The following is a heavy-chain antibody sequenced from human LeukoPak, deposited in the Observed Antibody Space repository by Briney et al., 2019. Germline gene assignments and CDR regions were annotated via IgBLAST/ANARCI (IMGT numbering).Heavy chain of an antibody. D-gene: IGHD2-15*01. CDR2: INPNSGGT. J-gene: IGHJ4*02. CDR3: ARGGYCSGGSCYAAYYFGY. V-gene: IGHV1-2*06. CDR1: GYTFTGYY. Sequence: ASVKVSCKASGYTFTGYYMHWVRQAPGQGLEWMGRINPNSGGTNYAQKFQGRVTMTRDTSISTAYMELSRLRSDDTAVYYCARGGYCSGGSCYAAYYFGYWGQGTLVTVSS.